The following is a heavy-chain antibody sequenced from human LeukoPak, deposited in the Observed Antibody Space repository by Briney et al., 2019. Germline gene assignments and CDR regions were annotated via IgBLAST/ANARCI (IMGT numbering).Heavy chain of an antibody. D-gene: IGHD1/OR15-1a*01. CDR2: TYYRSKWSS. CDR3: ARSQTGGTFDF. Sequence: SQTLSLTCAISGGSVSSKNGAWNWIRQSPSRGLEWLGRTYYRSKWSSGYAESVKSRLTISPDTSKNQFSLQLRSVTPDDTAVYYCARSQTGGTFDFWGQGALVTVSS. V-gene: IGHV6-1*01. J-gene: IGHJ4*02. CDR1: GGSVSSKNGA.